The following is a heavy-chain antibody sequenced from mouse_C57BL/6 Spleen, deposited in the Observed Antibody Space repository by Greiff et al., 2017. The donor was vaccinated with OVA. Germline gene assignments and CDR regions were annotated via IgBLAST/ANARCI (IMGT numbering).Heavy chain of an antibody. D-gene: IGHD4-1*01. V-gene: IGHV1-69*01. CDR2: IDPSDSYT. J-gene: IGHJ2*01. CDR3: ARVGNWDDY. CDR1: GYTFTSYW. Sequence: QVQLQQPGAELVMPGASVKLSCKASGYTFTSYWMHWVKQRPGQGLEWIGEIDPSDSYTNYNQKFKGKATLTVDKSSSTAYMQLSSLTSEDSAVYYCARVGNWDDYWGQGTTLTVSS.